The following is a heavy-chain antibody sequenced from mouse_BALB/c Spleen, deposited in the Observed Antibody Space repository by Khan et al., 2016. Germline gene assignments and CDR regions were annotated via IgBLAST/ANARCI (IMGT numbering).Heavy chain of an antibody. V-gene: IGHV9-2-1*01. J-gene: IGHJ4*01. CDR1: GYTFTDYS. CDR2: INTETGEP. D-gene: IGHD2-14*01. CDR3: ARGVRRAIDY. Sequence: QIQLVQSGPELKKPGETVKISCKASGYTFTDYSMHWVKQAPGKGLKWMGWINTETGEPTYADDFKGRFAFSLETSASTAYLQINNRKNEDTATYFCARGVRRAIDYWGQGTSVTVSS.